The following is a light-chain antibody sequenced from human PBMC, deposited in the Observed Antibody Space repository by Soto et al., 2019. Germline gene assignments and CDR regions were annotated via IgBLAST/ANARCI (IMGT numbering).Light chain of an antibody. V-gene: IGKV3-20*01. CDR2: GAS. CDR1: QSVAGSL. CDR3: QQYGSSPRT. Sequence: EIVLTQSPGTLSLSPGEGATLSCRASQSVAGSLLAWYQQKPGQAPRLLIYGASSRATGIPDRFSGSGSGTDFTLTISRLEPEDFAVYYCQQYGSSPRTFGQGTKVDI. J-gene: IGKJ1*01.